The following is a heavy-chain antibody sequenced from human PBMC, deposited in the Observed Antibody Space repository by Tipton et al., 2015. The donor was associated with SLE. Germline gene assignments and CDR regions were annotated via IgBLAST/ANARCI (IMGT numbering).Heavy chain of an antibody. V-gene: IGHV4-34*01. CDR3: ARSGSSGWFFDL. CDR1: DGSLNDYF. J-gene: IGHJ2*01. CDR2: IDLGGAT. Sequence: TLSLTCTVYDGSLNDYFWTWIRQPPGKGPQWIGAIDLGGATNYNPSLKSRVTISVDTTKNHFSLRLNSVTAADTAVYYCARSGSSGWFFDLWGRGTLVTVSS.